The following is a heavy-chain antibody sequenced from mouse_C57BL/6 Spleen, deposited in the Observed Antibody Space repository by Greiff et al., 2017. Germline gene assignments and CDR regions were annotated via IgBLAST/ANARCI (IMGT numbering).Heavy chain of an antibody. CDR2: IYPGSGST. V-gene: IGHV1-55*01. J-gene: IGHJ2*01. CDR3: ARSREYNDYEEFDY. CDR1: GYTFTSYW. Sequence: QVQLKQPGAELVKPGASVKMSCKASGYTFTSYWITWVKQRPGQGLEWIGDIYPGSGSTNYNEQFKSKATLTVDTSSSTAYMQLSSLTSEDSAVYYCARSREYNDYEEFDYWGQGTTLTVSS. D-gene: IGHD2-4*01.